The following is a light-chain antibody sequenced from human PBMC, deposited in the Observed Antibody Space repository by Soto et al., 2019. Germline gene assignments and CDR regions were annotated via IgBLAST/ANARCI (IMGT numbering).Light chain of an antibody. J-gene: IGLJ3*02. CDR3: TSYTTSSTFV. CDR1: SSDVGTYNR. CDR2: DVS. Sequence: QSALTQPPSVSGSPGQSVTISCTGTSSDVGTYNRVSWYQQPPGTAPKLLIYDVSSRPSGVPDRFSGSKSGNTASLTISRLQTEDEANYYCTSYTTSSTFVFGGGTQLTVL. V-gene: IGLV2-18*02.